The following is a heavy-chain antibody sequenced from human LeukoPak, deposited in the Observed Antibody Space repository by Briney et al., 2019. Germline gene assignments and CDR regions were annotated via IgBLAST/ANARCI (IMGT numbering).Heavy chain of an antibody. V-gene: IGHV3-15*01. Sequence: GGSLRLSCVASGLTFTNAGMAWVRQAPGKGLEWVGRIKSKTDGGTTGYAAPVKGRFTIPRDDSKNTLYLQMNRLKTEDTALYYCTTDLRSWGQGALVTVSS. D-gene: IGHD3-16*02. J-gene: IGHJ4*02. CDR1: GLTFTNAG. CDR2: IKSKTDGGTT. CDR3: TTDLRS.